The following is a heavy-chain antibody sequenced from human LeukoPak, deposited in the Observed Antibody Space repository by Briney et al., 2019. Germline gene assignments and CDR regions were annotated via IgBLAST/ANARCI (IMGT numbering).Heavy chain of an antibody. CDR3: ARDSVVGAPPLPGTIFDY. J-gene: IGHJ4*02. CDR2: IYYSGST. V-gene: IGHV4-30-4*08. CDR1: GGSISSGDYY. D-gene: IGHD2-15*01. Sequence: SETLSLTCTVSGGSISSGDYYWSWIRQPPGKGLEWIGYIYYSGSTYYNPSLKGRVTISVDTSKNQFSLKLSSVTAADTAVYYCARDSVVGAPPLPGTIFDYWGQGTLVTVSS.